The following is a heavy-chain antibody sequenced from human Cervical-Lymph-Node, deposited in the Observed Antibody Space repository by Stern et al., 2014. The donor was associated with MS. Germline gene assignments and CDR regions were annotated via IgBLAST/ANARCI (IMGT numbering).Heavy chain of an antibody. CDR1: GGSINSGGYY. J-gene: IGHJ4*02. Sequence: QVQLQESGPGLVKPSQTLPLTCTVSGGSINSGGYYWSWIRQYPGKGLEWFGYIYYTGSAYYDPSLKSRLSMSIDTSKNQFSLNLNSVTAADTAVYYCARGARYSDSSGYYFYFDYWGQGTLVTVSS. V-gene: IGHV4-31*03. D-gene: IGHD3-22*01. CDR2: IYYTGSA. CDR3: ARGARYSDSSGYYFYFDY.